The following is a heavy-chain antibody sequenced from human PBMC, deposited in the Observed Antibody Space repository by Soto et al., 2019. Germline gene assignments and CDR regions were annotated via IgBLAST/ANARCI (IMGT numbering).Heavy chain of an antibody. Sequence: EVQLVESGGGLVTPGGSLRLSCAASGFTFSSYSMNWVRQAPGKGLEWVSSISSSSNYIYYADSVKGRFTISSDNAKNSLYLQMNSLRAEDTAVYYCARDQPGYSYGYGLGYWGQGTLVTVSS. J-gene: IGHJ4*02. CDR3: ARDQPGYSYGYGLGY. V-gene: IGHV3-21*01. CDR2: ISSSSNYI. D-gene: IGHD5-18*01. CDR1: GFTFSSYS.